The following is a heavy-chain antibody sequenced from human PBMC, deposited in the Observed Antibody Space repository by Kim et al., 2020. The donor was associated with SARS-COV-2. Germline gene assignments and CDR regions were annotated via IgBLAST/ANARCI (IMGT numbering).Heavy chain of an antibody. D-gene: IGHD5-18*01. V-gene: IGHV3-74*01. CDR2: IKYDGSRT. Sequence: AGSLRLSCVASGFTLTSYWMHWVRQAPGKGLVWVSRIKYDGSRTSYADSVKGRFTISRDNSKNTLYLQMNSLRAEDTALYYCAKDRGLRGFTYGYMLDYWGQGTLVTVSS. CDR3: AKDRGLRGFTYGYMLDY. J-gene: IGHJ4*02. CDR1: GFTLTSYW.